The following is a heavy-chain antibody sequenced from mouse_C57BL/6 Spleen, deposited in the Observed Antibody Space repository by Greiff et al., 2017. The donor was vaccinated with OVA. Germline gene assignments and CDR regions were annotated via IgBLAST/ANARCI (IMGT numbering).Heavy chain of an antibody. V-gene: IGHV5-6*02. CDR1: GFTFSSYG. CDR3: ARQGDGTTVGFDY. J-gene: IGHJ2*01. D-gene: IGHD1-1*01. Sequence: DVKLVESGGDLVKPGGSLKLSCAASGFTFSSYGMSWVRQTPDKRLEWVATISSGGSYTYYPDSVKGRFTISRDNAKNTLYLQMSSLKSEDTAMYYCARQGDGTTVGFDYWGQGTTLTVSS. CDR2: ISSGGSYT.